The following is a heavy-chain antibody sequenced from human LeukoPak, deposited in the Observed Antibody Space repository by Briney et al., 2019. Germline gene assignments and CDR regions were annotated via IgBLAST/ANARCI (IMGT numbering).Heavy chain of an antibody. CDR2: ISWNSGSI. CDR3: AKGRGLVLDWYFDL. Sequence: PGRSLRLSCAASGFTFDDYAMHWVRQAPGKGLEWVSGISWNSGSIGYAHSVKGRFTISRDNAKNSLYLQMNSLRAEDMALYYCAKGRGLVLDWYFDLWGRGTLVTVSS. J-gene: IGHJ2*01. CDR1: GFTFDDYA. D-gene: IGHD6-19*01. V-gene: IGHV3-9*03.